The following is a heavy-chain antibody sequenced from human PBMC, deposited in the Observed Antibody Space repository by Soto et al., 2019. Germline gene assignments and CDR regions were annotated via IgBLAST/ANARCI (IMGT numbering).Heavy chain of an antibody. CDR1: GGTFGNTA. Sequence: QVQLVQSGAEVKEPGSSVNVSCKTSGGTFGNTAVTWVRQVPGQGLECIGGIVPLFGTANYAQKFRGRVMITADESTSTAYMVLSRLRSDDTAIYYGARDGDPGYSFWSGPLGGGRFDPWGQGTLVTVSS. D-gene: IGHD3-3*01. CDR3: ARDGDPGYSFWSGPLGGGRFDP. V-gene: IGHV1-69*12. J-gene: IGHJ5*02. CDR2: IVPLFGTA.